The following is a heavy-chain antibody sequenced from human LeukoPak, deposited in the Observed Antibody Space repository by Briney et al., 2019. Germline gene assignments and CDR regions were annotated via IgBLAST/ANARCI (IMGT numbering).Heavy chain of an antibody. Sequence: ASVKVSCKASGYTFTGYYMHWVRQAPGQGLEWMGWINPNSGGTNYAQKFQGRVTMTRDTSISTAYMELSRLRSDDTAVYYCARARRRPMVRGVIGTYWGQGTLVTVSS. CDR1: GYTFTGYY. J-gene: IGHJ4*02. CDR3: ARARRRPMVRGVIGTY. D-gene: IGHD3-10*01. CDR2: INPNSGGT. V-gene: IGHV1-2*02.